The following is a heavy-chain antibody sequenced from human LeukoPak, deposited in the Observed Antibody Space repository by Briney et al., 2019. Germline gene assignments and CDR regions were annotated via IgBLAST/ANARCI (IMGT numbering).Heavy chain of an antibody. Sequence: SETLSLTCTVSGGSISSYYWSWIRQPPGEGLEWIGYIYDSGSTNYNPSLKSRVTISVDTSNNQFSLKLSSVTAADTAVYYCACLTTADAFDIWGQGTMVTVSS. D-gene: IGHD3-22*01. J-gene: IGHJ3*02. CDR2: IYDSGST. V-gene: IGHV4-59*01. CDR3: ACLTTADAFDI. CDR1: GGSISSYY.